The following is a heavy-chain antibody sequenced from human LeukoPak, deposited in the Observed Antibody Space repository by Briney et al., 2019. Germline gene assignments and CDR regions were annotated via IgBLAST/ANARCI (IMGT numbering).Heavy chain of an antibody. CDR1: GFTFSSYG. CDR2: IRYDGSNK. CDR3: AKDLLGYCSGGSCYSLGY. D-gene: IGHD2-15*01. J-gene: IGHJ4*02. V-gene: IGHV3-30*02. Sequence: RGSLRLSCAASGFTFSSYGMHWVRQAPGKGLEWVAFIRYDGSNKYYADSVKGRFTISRDNSKHTLYLQRNSLGAEDTAVYYCAKDLLGYCSGGSCYSLGYWGQGTLGTVSS.